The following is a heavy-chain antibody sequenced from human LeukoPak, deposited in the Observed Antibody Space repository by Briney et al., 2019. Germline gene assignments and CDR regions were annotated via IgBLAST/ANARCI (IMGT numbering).Heavy chain of an antibody. CDR2: IYPGDSDT. Sequence: GESLKISCKGSGYTFTSYWIAWVRQMPGKGLEWMGIIYPGDSDTRYSPSFQGQVTISADKSISTAYLQWSSLKASDSAVYYCARYGSGSYYYYYCMDVWGQGTTVTISS. V-gene: IGHV5-51*01. CDR3: ARYGSGSYYYYYCMDV. D-gene: IGHD3-10*01. J-gene: IGHJ6*02. CDR1: GYTFTSYW.